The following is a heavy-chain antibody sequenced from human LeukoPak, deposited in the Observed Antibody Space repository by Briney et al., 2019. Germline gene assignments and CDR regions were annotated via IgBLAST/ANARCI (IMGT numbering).Heavy chain of an antibody. D-gene: IGHD6-6*01. CDR1: GFTCSSYA. CDR3: ARDSSSSLDY. CDR2: ISYDGSNK. Sequence: PGGSLRLSCAASGFTCSSYAMHWVRQAPGKGLEWVAVISYDGSNKYYADSVKGRFTISRDNSKNTLYLQMNSLRAEDTAVYYCARDSSSSLDYWGQGTLVTVSS. V-gene: IGHV3-30*04. J-gene: IGHJ4*02.